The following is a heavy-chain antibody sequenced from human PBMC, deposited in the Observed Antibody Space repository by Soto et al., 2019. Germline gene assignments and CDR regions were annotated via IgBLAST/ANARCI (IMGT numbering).Heavy chain of an antibody. CDR1: AFTFSSYA. V-gene: IGHV3-23*01. CDR2: IGGSGGDI. Sequence: PVGSLRLSCAASAFTFSSYAMAWVRQAPGKGLEWVSSIGGSGGDISYADSVKGRFTISRDNSKNTLYLQMDSLRAEDTAIYYCAKKYRGTYPFDYWGQGTLVTVSS. J-gene: IGHJ4*02. CDR3: AKKYRGTYPFDY. D-gene: IGHD1-26*01.